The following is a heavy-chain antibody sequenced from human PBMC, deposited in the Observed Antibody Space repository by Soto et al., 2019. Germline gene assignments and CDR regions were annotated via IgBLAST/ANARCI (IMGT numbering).Heavy chain of an antibody. Sequence: VGSLRLSGAASGFTFSSYAMSWVRQARGKGLEWVSAISGSGGSTYYADSVKGRFTISRDNSKNTLYLQMNSLRAEDTAVYYCAKDPGYYDSSGSFDYWGQGTLVTVSS. CDR1: GFTFSSYA. CDR2: ISGSGGST. V-gene: IGHV3-23*01. J-gene: IGHJ4*02. D-gene: IGHD3-22*01. CDR3: AKDPGYYDSSGSFDY.